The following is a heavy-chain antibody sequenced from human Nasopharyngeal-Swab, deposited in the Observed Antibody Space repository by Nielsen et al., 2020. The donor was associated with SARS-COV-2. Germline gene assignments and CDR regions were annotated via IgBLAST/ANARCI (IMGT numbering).Heavy chain of an antibody. CDR3: ARAYYDFWSGPGYYYYYMDV. J-gene: IGHJ6*03. Sequence: VRQAPGKGLEWVSVIYSGGSTYYADSVKGRFTISGDNSKNTLYLQMNSLRAEDTAVYYCARAYYDFWSGPGYYYYYMDVWGKGTTVTVSS. D-gene: IGHD3-3*01. V-gene: IGHV3-53*01. CDR2: IYSGGST.